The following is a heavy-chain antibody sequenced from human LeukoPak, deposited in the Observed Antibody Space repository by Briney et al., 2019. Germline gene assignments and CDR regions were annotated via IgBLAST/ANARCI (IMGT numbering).Heavy chain of an antibody. D-gene: IGHD5-12*01. J-gene: IGHJ4*02. CDR2: IYPGDSDT. CDR3: ARRDTGYYYFDS. Sequence: GESLRISCKGSGYNFAEYWIAWVRQMSGKGLEWMGIIYPGDSDTRYNPSVQGQVTISADKSISTAYLQWNSLKASDSAMYYCARRDTGYYYFDSWGQGVLVSVSS. V-gene: IGHV5-51*01. CDR1: GYNFAEYW.